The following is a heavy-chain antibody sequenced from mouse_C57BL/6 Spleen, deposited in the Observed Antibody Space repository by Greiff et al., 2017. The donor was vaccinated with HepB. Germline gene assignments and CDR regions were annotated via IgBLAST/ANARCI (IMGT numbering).Heavy chain of an antibody. V-gene: IGHV1-26*01. J-gene: IGHJ4*01. CDR1: GYTFTDYY. CDR3: ARAHEGLYAMDY. CDR2: INPNNGGT. D-gene: IGHD3-3*01. Sequence: EVQLQQSGPELVKPGASVKISCKASGYTFTDYYMNWVKRSHGKSLEWIGDINPNNGGTSYNQKFKGKATLTVDKSSSTAYMELRSLTSEDSAVYYCARAHEGLYAMDYWGQGTSVTVSS.